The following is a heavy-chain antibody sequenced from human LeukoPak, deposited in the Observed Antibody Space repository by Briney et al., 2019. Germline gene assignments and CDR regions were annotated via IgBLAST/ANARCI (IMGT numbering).Heavy chain of an antibody. CDR1: GGSISSYY. J-gene: IGHJ4*02. V-gene: IGHV4-59*08. CDR2: IHYSGGIT. Sequence: SETLSLTCTVSGGSISSYYWSWIRQPPGKGLEWIGYIHYSGGITYYNPSLKSRVTISVDTSKNQFSLSLSSVTAADTAVYYCARSASGRETDYWGQGTLVTVSS. CDR3: ARSASGRETDY. D-gene: IGHD2-15*01.